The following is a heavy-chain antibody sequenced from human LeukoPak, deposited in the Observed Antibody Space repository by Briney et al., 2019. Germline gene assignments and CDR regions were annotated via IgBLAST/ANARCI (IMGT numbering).Heavy chain of an antibody. J-gene: IGHJ4*02. D-gene: IGHD3-10*01. CDR3: ARYVVYGSGKYYFDY. CDR1: GGSVSRTTYF. CDR2: INYSGST. Sequence: PSETLSLTCTVSGGSVSRTTYFWSWIRQPPGKGLEWIASINYSGSTYYNPSLKSRVTISVGTSENQFSLKLSSVTAADTAVYYCARYVVYGSGKYYFDYWGQGTLVTVSS. V-gene: IGHV4-39*01.